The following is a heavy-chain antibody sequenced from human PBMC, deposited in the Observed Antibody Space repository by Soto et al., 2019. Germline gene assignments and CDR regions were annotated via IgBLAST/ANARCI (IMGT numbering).Heavy chain of an antibody. Sequence: EVQLLESGGGLVQPGGSLRLSCAASGFTFSSFAMSWVRQAPGKGLEWVSAIGSRGDSTYYADSVKGRFTISRDKSKNTLYLQMISLRAEDTAVYYCAKDLIYGYNSGRPFDSWGQGTLVTVSS. CDR3: AKDLIYGYNSGRPFDS. D-gene: IGHD6-19*01. CDR1: GFTFSSFA. J-gene: IGHJ4*02. V-gene: IGHV3-23*01. CDR2: IGSRGDST.